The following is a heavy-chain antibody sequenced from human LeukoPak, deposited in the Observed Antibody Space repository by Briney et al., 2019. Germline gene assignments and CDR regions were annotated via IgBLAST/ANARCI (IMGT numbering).Heavy chain of an antibody. CDR2: IKQDGSEK. D-gene: IGHD3-22*01. V-gene: IGHV3-7*01. CDR3: ARDRAYYYDSSGSSYYFDY. Sequence: PGGSLRLSCAASGFTFSDYSMNWVRQAPGKGLEWVANIKQDGSEKYYVDSVKGRFTISRDNAKNSLYLQMNSLRAEDTAVYYCARDRAYYYDSSGSSYYFDYWGQGTLVTVSS. J-gene: IGHJ4*02. CDR1: GFTFSDYS.